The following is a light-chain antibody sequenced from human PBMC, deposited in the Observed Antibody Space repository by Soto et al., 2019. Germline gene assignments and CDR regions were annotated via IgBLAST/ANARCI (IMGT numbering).Light chain of an antibody. CDR3: QQRSNWAGT. CDR2: DAS. Sequence: EIVLTQSPATLSLSPGERANLSCRASQSVSSYLAWYQQKPGQAPRLLIYDASNRATGIPARFSGSGSGTDFTPTISSLEPEDFAVYYCQQRSNWAGTFGQGTKVEIK. J-gene: IGKJ1*01. CDR1: QSVSSY. V-gene: IGKV3-11*01.